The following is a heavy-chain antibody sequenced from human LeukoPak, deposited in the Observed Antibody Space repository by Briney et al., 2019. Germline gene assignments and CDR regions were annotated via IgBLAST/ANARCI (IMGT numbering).Heavy chain of an antibody. CDR2: ISYDGSNK. V-gene: IGHV3-30*18. CDR1: GFTFSSYG. CDR3: AKREYSGYDFIDY. Sequence: PGRSLRLSCAASGFTFSSYGMHWVRQAPGKGLEWVAVISYDGSNKYYADSVKGRFTISRDNSKNTLYLQMNSLRAGDTAVYYCAKREYSGYDFIDYWGQGTLVTVSS. D-gene: IGHD5-12*01. J-gene: IGHJ4*02.